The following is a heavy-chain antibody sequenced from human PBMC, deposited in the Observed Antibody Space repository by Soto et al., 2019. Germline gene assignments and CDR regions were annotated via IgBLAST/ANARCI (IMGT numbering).Heavy chain of an antibody. Sequence: QVQLVQSGAEVKKPGSSVKVSCKASGGTFSSYAISWVRQTPGQGLEWMGGIIPIFGTANYAQKFQGRVKITANESSRLAYMELSRLRSEDTAVYYCAGQGDYYIYAGMDVWGQGTTVTVSS. CDR2: IIPIFGTA. CDR1: GGTFSSYA. J-gene: IGHJ6*02. V-gene: IGHV1-69*12. CDR3: AGQGDYYIYAGMDV.